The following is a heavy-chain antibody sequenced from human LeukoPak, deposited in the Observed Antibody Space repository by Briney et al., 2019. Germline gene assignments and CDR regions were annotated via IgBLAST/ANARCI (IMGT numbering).Heavy chain of an antibody. CDR1: GGSFSGYY. CDR2: INHSGST. V-gene: IGHV4-34*01. CDR3: ARGGPISHNFDY. J-gene: IGHJ4*02. Sequence: SETLSLTCAVYGGSFSGYYWSWIRQPPGKGLEWIGEINHSGSTNYNPSLKSRVTISVDTSKNQFSLKLSSVTAADTAVYYCARGGPISHNFDYWGQGTLVTVSS.